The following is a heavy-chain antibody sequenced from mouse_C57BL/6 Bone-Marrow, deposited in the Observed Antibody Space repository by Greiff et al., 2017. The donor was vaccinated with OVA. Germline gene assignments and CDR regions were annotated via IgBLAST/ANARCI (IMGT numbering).Heavy chain of an antibody. CDR3: ARGDYWYFDV. J-gene: IGHJ1*03. CDR1: GYTFTSYW. V-gene: IGHV1-55*01. CDR2: IYPGSGST. Sequence: QVQLQQPGAELVKPGASVKMSCKASGYTFTSYWITWVKQRPGQGLEWIGDIYPGSGSTNYNEKFKSKAPLTVDTSSSTAYMQLSSLTSEDSAVYYCARGDYWYFDVWGTGTTVTVSS.